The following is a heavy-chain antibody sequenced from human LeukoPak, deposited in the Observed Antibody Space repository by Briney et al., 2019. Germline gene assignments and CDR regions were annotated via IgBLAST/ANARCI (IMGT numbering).Heavy chain of an antibody. Sequence: ASVKVSCKASGYTFTCYYMHWVRQAPGQGLEWMGWINPNSGGTNYAQKFQGRVTMTRDTSISTAYMELSRLRSDDTAVYYCASSSTLLYYYGMDVWGQGTTVTVSS. J-gene: IGHJ6*02. CDR2: INPNSGGT. V-gene: IGHV1-2*02. CDR3: ASSSTLLYYYGMDV. D-gene: IGHD2-2*01. CDR1: GYTFTCYY.